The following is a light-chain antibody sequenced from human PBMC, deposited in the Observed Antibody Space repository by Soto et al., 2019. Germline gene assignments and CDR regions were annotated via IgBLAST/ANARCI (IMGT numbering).Light chain of an antibody. CDR1: SSNIGAGYD. V-gene: IGLV1-40*01. J-gene: IGLJ1*01. CDR2: GNS. CDR3: QSYDSCLRASSV. Sequence: QSALTQPPSVSGAPGQRVTISCTGSSSNIGAGYDVHWYQQLPGTAPKLLIYGNSNRPSGVPDRFSGSKSGTSASLAITGLQAEDVADYYCQSYDSCLRASSVFGAGTKVTVL.